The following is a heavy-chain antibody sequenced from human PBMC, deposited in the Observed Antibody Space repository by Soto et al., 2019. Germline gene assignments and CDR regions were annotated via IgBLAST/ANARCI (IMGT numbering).Heavy chain of an antibody. J-gene: IGHJ6*03. CDR2: ISPNSGNT. CDR1: GYTFTRNG. D-gene: IGHD3-22*01. V-gene: IGHV1-18*01. Sequence: QVHLVQSGAEVKKPGASVNVSCKTSGYTFTRNGISWVRQAPGQGLEWMGWISPNSGNTKYAQKLQGRVIMTNDTSTRTAYMELRSLRSDVTAVYYCVKDRDSNSWPYRDVWGPGTTVGVSS. CDR3: VKDRDSNSWPYRDV.